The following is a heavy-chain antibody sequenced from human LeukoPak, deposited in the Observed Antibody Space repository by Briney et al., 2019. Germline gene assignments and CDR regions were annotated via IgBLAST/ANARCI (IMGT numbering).Heavy chain of an antibody. CDR2: INHSGST. D-gene: IGHD7-27*01. V-gene: IGHV4-34*01. CDR3: ARGPWGSGYNWFDP. CDR1: GGSISGYY. Sequence: SETLSLTCTVSGGSISGYYWSWIRQPPGKGLEWIGEINHSGSTNYNPSLKSRVTISVDTSKNQFSLKLSSVTAADTAVYYCARGPWGSGYNWFDPWGQGTLVTVSS. J-gene: IGHJ5*02.